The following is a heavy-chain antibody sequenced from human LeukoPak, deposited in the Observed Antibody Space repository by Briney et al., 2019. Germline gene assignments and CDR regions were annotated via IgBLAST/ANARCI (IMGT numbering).Heavy chain of an antibody. D-gene: IGHD2-2*01. CDR2: IYYSGST. CDR1: GGSISSSSYY. J-gene: IGHJ6*03. Sequence: KPSETLSLTCTVSGGSISSSSYYWGWIRQPPGKGLEWIGSIYYSGSTYYNPSLKSRVTISVDTSKNQFSLKLSSVTAADTAVYYCARLNPSWHPSGYYYYMDVWGKGTTVTISS. CDR3: ARLNPSWHPSGYYYYMDV. V-gene: IGHV4-39*01.